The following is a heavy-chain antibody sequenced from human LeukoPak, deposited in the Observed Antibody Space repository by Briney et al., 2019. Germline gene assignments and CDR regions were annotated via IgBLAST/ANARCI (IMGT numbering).Heavy chain of an antibody. D-gene: IGHD2/OR15-2a*01. CDR2: INHSGST. J-gene: IGHJ4*02. CDR3: ARGSMAPDY. Sequence: SETLSLTCAVYGGSFSGYYWSWIRQPPGKGLEWIGEINHSGSTNYNPSLKSRVTISVDTSKNQFSLKLSSVTAADTAVYYCARGSMAPDYWGQGTLVSVSS. CDR1: GGSFSGYY. V-gene: IGHV4-34*01.